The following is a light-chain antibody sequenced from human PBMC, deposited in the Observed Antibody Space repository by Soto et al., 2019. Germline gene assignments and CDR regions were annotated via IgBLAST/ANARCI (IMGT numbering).Light chain of an antibody. V-gene: IGLV2-18*02. CDR1: SSDVGSYNR. CDR2: EVS. CDR3: ISYTGSSTFGV. J-gene: IGLJ2*01. Sequence: QSALTQPPSVSGSPGQSVTISCTGTSSDVGSYNRVSWYQQPPGTAPKLMIYEVSHRPSGVPDRFSGPKSGNTASLTISGLQAEDEADYYCISYTGSSTFGVFGGGTKVTVL.